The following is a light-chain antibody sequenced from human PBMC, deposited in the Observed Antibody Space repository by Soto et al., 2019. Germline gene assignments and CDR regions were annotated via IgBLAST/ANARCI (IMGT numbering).Light chain of an antibody. CDR1: QSVSTS. Sequence: EIVLTQSPGTLSLSPGERATLSCRASQSVSTSYVAWYQQTPGQAPRLLIYGASTRATGIPVRFSGSASGTEFTLTISSLQSEDFTVYYCQQYNKWPLTFGQGTKVDIK. J-gene: IGKJ1*01. CDR3: QQYNKWPLT. V-gene: IGKV3-15*01. CDR2: GAS.